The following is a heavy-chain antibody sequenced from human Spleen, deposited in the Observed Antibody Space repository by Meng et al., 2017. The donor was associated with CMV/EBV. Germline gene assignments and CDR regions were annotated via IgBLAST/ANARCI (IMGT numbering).Heavy chain of an antibody. CDR3: ASLWFGELFRAY. D-gene: IGHD3-10*01. J-gene: IGHJ4*02. V-gene: IGHV4-34*01. Sequence: LTCAVYGGSFSGYYWSWIRQPPGKGLEWIGEINHSGSTNYNPSLKSRVTISVDTSKNQFSLKLSSVTAADTAVYYCASLWFGELFRAYWGQGTLVTVSS. CDR2: INHSGST. CDR1: GGSFSGYY.